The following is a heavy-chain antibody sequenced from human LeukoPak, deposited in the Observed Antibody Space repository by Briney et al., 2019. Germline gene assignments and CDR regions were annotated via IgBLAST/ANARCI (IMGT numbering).Heavy chain of an antibody. CDR3: ARVAAGIGFFQH. J-gene: IGHJ1*01. Sequence: SETPSLTCTVSGGSISSSSYYWGWIRQPPGKGLEWIGSIYYSGSTYYNPSLKSRVTISVDTSKNQLSLKLSSVTAADTAVYYCARVAAGIGFFQHWGQGTLVTVSS. CDR2: IYYSGST. V-gene: IGHV4-39*07. CDR1: GGSISSSSYY. D-gene: IGHD6-13*01.